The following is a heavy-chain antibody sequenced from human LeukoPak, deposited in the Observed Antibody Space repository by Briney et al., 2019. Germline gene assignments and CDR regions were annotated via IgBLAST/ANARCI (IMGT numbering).Heavy chain of an antibody. CDR1: GYSFTSYG. V-gene: IGHV1-18*01. D-gene: IGHD4-17*01. Sequence: ASVKVSCKASGYSFTSYGISWVRQAPGQGLEWMGWISAYNGNTNYAQKLQGRVTMTTDTSTSTVYMELRSLRSDDTAVYYCARDHYGDYEGDYWGQGTLVTVSS. CDR3: ARDHYGDYEGDY. J-gene: IGHJ4*02. CDR2: ISAYNGNT.